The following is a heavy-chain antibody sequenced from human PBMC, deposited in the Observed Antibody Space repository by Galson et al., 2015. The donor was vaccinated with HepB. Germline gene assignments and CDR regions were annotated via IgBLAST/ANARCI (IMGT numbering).Heavy chain of an antibody. CDR2: INPNSGGT. J-gene: IGHJ6*03. CDR1: GYTFTGYY. D-gene: IGHD2-2*01. V-gene: IGHV1-2*02. Sequence: SVKVSCKASGYTFTGYYMHWVRQAPGQGLEWMGWINPNSGGTNYAQKFQGRVAMTRDTSISTAYMELSRLRSDDTAVYYCASTGGRYCSSTSCDYYYYMDVWGKGTTVTVSS. CDR3: ASTGGRYCSSTSCDYYYYMDV.